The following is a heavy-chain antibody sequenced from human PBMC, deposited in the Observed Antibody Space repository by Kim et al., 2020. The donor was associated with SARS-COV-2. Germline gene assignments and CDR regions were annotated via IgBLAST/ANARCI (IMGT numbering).Heavy chain of an antibody. CDR2: ISYDGSNK. Sequence: GWSLRLSCAASGFTFSSYAMHWVRQAPGKGLEWVAVISYDGSNKYYADSVKGRFTISRDNSKNTLYLQMNSLRAEDTAVYYCARDDYDYVWGSYQVDYWG. J-gene: IGHJ4*01. CDR1: GFTFSSYA. D-gene: IGHD3-16*01. V-gene: IGHV3-30*04. CDR3: ARDDYDYVWGSYQVDY.